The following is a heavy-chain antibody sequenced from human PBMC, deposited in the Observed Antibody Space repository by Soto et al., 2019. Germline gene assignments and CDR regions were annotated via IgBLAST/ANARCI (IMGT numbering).Heavy chain of an antibody. V-gene: IGHV5-51*01. CDR1: GYSFTSYW. Sequence: GESLKISCKGSGYSFTSYWIGWVRQMPGKGLEWMGIIYPGDSDTRYSPSFQGQVTISADKSISTAYLQWSSLRAEDTAVYYCARALVVVTEYFDNWGQGILVTVSS. D-gene: IGHD3-22*01. J-gene: IGHJ4*02. CDR2: IYPGDSDT. CDR3: ARALVVVTEYFDN.